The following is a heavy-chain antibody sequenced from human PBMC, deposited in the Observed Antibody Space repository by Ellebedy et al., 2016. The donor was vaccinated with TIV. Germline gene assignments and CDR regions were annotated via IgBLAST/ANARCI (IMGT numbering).Heavy chain of an antibody. CDR1: GFTFSRYS. CDR3: ASLRNDYGDYVGY. Sequence: PGGSLRLSCAASGFTFSRYSMNWVRQAPGKGLECISFITSTSDNRYYADSVKCRFTISRDNAKNSLYLQMNSLRADDTAVYYCASLRNDYGDYVGYWGQGTLVTVSS. V-gene: IGHV3-48*04. CDR2: ITSTSDNR. D-gene: IGHD4-17*01. J-gene: IGHJ4*02.